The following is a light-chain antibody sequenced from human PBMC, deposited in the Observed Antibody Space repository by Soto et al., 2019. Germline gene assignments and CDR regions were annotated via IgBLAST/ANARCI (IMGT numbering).Light chain of an antibody. CDR1: QGVRNN. J-gene: IGKJ3*01. Sequence: EIVMTQSPATLSVSPGERATLSCRASQGVRNNLAWYQQKPGQAPRLLMYGASTRAPGIPARFSGSGSGTEFTLTIGSLQSEDFAFYYCQQYDNWPLSFGPGTKVDIK. CDR3: QQYDNWPLS. CDR2: GAS. V-gene: IGKV3-15*01.